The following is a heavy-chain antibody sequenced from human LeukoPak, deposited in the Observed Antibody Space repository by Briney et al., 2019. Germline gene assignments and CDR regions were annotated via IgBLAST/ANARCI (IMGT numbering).Heavy chain of an antibody. D-gene: IGHD1-7*01. J-gene: IGHJ4*02. Sequence: PAGSLRLSCAASGVTFSSYAMSWVRQAPGKGLEWVSVISDSGRSTYYADSVKGRFTISRDNSKNTLFLQMNSLRTEDTALYYCAKTPGTTEDPFDNWGQGTLVTVSS. CDR3: AKTPGTTEDPFDN. CDR2: ISDSGRST. CDR1: GVTFSSYA. V-gene: IGHV3-23*01.